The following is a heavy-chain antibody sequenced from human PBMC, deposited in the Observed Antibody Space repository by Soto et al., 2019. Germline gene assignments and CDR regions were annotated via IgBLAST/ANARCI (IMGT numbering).Heavy chain of an antibody. J-gene: IGHJ4*02. D-gene: IGHD3-10*01. CDR1: GIVFSDY. CDR3: ARATGADKEDY. Sequence: PGGSLRLSCAASGIVFSDYMSWVRQAPGKGLEWLSYISGSGRTIYSADSVKGRFTISRDNAKNSLYLKMNSLRAEDTAVYYCARATGADKEDYWGQGTLVTVSS. V-gene: IGHV3-11*04. CDR2: ISGSGRTI.